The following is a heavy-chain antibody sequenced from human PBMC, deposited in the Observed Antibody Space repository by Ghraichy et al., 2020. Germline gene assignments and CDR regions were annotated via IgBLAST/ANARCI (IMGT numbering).Heavy chain of an antibody. J-gene: IGHJ4*02. D-gene: IGHD1-14*01. V-gene: IGHV3-7*01. CDR3: ARDNDFRIDY. CDR2: MKQDIGEE. CDR1: GFTFRPYM. Sequence: GGSLRLSCAASGFTFRPYMMTWVHQAPGKGLEWVASMKQDIGEEYYVDSVKGRFTISRDNAKNSLFLQMNSLRAEDSAVYYCARDNDFRIDYWSQGTLVTVSS.